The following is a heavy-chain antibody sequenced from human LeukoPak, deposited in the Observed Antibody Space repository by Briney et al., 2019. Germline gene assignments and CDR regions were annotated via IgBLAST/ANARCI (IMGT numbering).Heavy chain of an antibody. J-gene: IGHJ6*02. CDR2: ITSSGSTI. CDR1: GFTFSSYK. Sequence: GGSLRLSCAASGFTFSSYKMNWVRQAPGKGLEWVSYITSSGSTIYYADSVKGRFTISRDNAKNSLYLQMNSLRAEDTAVYYCAREWAATIPYYYYYGMDVWGQGTTVTVSS. D-gene: IGHD5-24*01. CDR3: AREWAATIPYYYYYGMDV. V-gene: IGHV3-48*03.